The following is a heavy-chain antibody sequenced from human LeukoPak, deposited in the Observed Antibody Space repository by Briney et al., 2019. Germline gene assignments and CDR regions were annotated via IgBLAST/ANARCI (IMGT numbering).Heavy chain of an antibody. D-gene: IGHD1-26*01. J-gene: IGHJ3*02. CDR3: ARPTRGSYAFDI. V-gene: IGHV3-20*04. Sequence: SGGSLRLSCAASGFTFDDYGMSWVRQAPGKGLEWVSGNNWNGGSTGYAGSVKGRFTISRDNAKNSLYLQMNSLRAEDTALYYCARPTRGSYAFDIWGQGTMVTVSS. CDR1: GFTFDDYG. CDR2: NNWNGGST.